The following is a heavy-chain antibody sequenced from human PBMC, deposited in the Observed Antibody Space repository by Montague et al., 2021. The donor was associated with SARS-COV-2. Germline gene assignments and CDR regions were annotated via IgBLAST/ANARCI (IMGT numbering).Heavy chain of an antibody. CDR1: GDSISSGYFY. CDR3: ARHLAISGPAAVSDY. D-gene: IGHD2-2*01. CDR2: IHHSGIT. Sequence: SETLSLTCTVSGDSISSGYFYWGWIRQPPGKGLEWVGTIHHSGITYYNPSLKSRVTISVDTSRNQFSLKLSSVTAADTAIYYCARHLAISGPAAVSDYWGQGTLVTVSS. V-gene: IGHV4-39*01. J-gene: IGHJ4*02.